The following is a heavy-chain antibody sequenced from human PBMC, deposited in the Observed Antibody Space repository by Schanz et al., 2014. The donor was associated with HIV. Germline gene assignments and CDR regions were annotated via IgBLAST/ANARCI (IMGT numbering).Heavy chain of an antibody. CDR3: ARGGILLPRGVSNWFDP. V-gene: IGHV4-34*01. Sequence: QVQLRQSGAGLLKPSETLSLTCDVYGGSFSGYYWSWVRQSPGKGLEWIGEISHSGSTNYNPSLGSRVSMPVDTSKNKFSVKVKSMTAADTAVYYCARGGILLPRGVSNWFDPWGQGTLVIVSS. J-gene: IGHJ5*02. D-gene: IGHD3-10*01. CDR1: GGSFSGYY. CDR2: ISHSGST.